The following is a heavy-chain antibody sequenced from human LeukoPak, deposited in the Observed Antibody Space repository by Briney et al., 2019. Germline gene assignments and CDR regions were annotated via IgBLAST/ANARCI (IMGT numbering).Heavy chain of an antibody. CDR1: GGSISSTRYY. D-gene: IGHD6-13*01. J-gene: IGHJ4*02. CDR2: IYYSGST. V-gene: IGHV4-39*01. Sequence: SETLSHTCAVPGGSISSTRYYRDWIRQPPGKGLEWIGSIYYSGSTYYNPSLKSRVTISVDTSKNQFSLKLSSVTAADTAVYYCARHVTYCTWYYFDYWGQGTLVTVSS. CDR3: ARHVTYCTWYYFDY.